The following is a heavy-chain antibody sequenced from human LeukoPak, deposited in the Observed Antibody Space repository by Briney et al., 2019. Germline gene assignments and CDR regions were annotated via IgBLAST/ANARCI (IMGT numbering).Heavy chain of an antibody. CDR2: IIPILGIA. CDR3: ARVVPAASNYFDY. V-gene: IGHV1-69*04. J-gene: IGHJ4*02. Sequence: GASVKVSCKASGGTFISYAISWVGQAPGQGLEWMGRIIPILGIANYAQKFQGRVTITADKSTSTAYMELSSLRSEDTAVYYCARVVPAASNYFDYWGQGTLVTVSS. D-gene: IGHD2-2*01. CDR1: GGTFISYA.